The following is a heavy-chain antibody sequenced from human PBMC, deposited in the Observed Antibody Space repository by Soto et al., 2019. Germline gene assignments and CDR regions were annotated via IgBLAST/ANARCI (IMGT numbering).Heavy chain of an antibody. V-gene: IGHV1-2*02. D-gene: IGHD6-19*01. CDR2: INPNSGGT. J-gene: IGHJ4*02. Sequence: GASVKVSCKASGYTFSGFYMHWVRQAPGQGLEWMGWINPNSGGTKSAEKFQGRVTMTRDPSISTAYMELSRLTSDDTAVYYCASAAVTGTAGLDFWGQGTQVTVSS. CDR3: ASAAVTGTAGLDF. CDR1: GYTFSGFY.